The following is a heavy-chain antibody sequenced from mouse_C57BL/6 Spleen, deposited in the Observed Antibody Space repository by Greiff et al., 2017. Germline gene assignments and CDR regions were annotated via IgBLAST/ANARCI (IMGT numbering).Heavy chain of an antibody. J-gene: IGHJ2*01. CDR2: IYPSDSET. Sequence: VQLQQPGAELVRPGSSVKLSCKASGYTFTSYWMDWVKQRPGQGLEWIGNIYPSDSETHYNQKFKDKATLTVDKSSSTAYMQLSSLTSEDSAVYYCARSYYGSSPLDYWGQGTTRTVSS. V-gene: IGHV1-61*01. CDR1: GYTFTSYW. D-gene: IGHD1-1*01. CDR3: ARSYYGSSPLDY.